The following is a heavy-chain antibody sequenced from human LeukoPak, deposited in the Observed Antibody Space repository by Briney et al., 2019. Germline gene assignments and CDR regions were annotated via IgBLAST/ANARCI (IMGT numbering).Heavy chain of an antibody. J-gene: IGHJ6*03. CDR1: GFTFSSYG. CDR2: IRYDGSNK. Sequence: PGGSLRLSCAASGFTFSSYGMHWVRQAPGKGLEWVAFIRYDGSNKYCADSVKGRFTISRDNSKNTLYLQMNSLRADDTAMYYCATLYCGGDCYSLYYYYYMDVWGKGTTVTVSS. V-gene: IGHV3-30*02. D-gene: IGHD2-21*02. CDR3: ATLYCGGDCYSLYYYYYMDV.